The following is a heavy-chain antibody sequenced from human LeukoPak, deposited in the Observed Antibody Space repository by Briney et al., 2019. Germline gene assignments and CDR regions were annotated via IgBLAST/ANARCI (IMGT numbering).Heavy chain of an antibody. Sequence: SETLSLTCTVSGYSISSGYYWGWIRQPPGKGLEWIGSIYHSGSTYYNPSLKSRVTISVDTSKNQFSLKLSSVTAADTAVYYCAVNPGIPHKVPFFDYWGQGTLVTVSS. CDR2: IYHSGST. J-gene: IGHJ4*02. CDR3: AVNPGIPHKVPFFDY. D-gene: IGHD2-21*01. V-gene: IGHV4-38-2*02. CDR1: GYSISSGYY.